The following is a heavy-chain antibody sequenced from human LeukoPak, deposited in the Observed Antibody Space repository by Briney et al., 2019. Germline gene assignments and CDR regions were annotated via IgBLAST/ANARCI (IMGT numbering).Heavy chain of an antibody. Sequence: SETLSLTCTVSGGSISSGDHYWSWIRQHPGKGLEWLGYISYSGSTYYNPSLKSRLTISVDTSKNQFSLRLSSVTAADTAVYYCARDRSDSSGYYALTYWGQGTLVTVSS. V-gene: IGHV4-31*03. J-gene: IGHJ4*02. CDR3: ARDRSDSSGYYALTY. CDR1: GGSISSGDHY. D-gene: IGHD3-22*01. CDR2: ISYSGST.